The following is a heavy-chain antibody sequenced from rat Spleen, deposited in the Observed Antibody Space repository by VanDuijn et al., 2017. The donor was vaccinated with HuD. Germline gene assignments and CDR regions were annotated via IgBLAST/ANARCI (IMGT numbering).Heavy chain of an antibody. CDR2: IWTGGTT. CDR3: ARSDYSSPYYFDY. J-gene: IGHJ2*01. Sequence: QVQLKESGPGLVQPSQTLSLTCTVSGFSLTTYNVHWVRQPPGKGLEWMGIIWTGGTTDYNSALRSRLSISRDTSKSQLFLQMNDLQTEDTAMYFCARSDYSSPYYFDYWGQGVMVTVSS. V-gene: IGHV2-30*01. CDR1: GFSLTTYN. D-gene: IGHD1-2*01.